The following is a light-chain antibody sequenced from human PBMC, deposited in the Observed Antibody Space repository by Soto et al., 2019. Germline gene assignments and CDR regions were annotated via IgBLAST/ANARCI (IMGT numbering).Light chain of an antibody. J-gene: IGKJ4*01. CDR1: QTINSN. Sequence: EIVMTQSPATLSLSPGERATLSCRASQTINSNLAWYQQKPGQAPRLFMFRASSRATGIPDRFSGSESGTEFNLTISSLQSEDFAGYYCQQYNNWPRATFGGGTKVETK. CDR3: QQYNNWPRAT. V-gene: IGKV3-15*01. CDR2: RAS.